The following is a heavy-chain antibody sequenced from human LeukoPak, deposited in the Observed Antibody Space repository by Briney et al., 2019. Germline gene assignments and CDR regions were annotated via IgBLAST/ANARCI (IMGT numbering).Heavy chain of an antibody. J-gene: IGHJ5*02. V-gene: IGHV3-48*02. D-gene: IGHD2/OR15-2a*01. Sequence: GGSLRLSCAASGFTFSSYSMNWVRQAPGKGLEWVSYISCSSSTIYYSDSVKGRFTISRDNAKNSLYLQMNSLRDEDTAVYYCARRVSTSNTYNWFDPWGQGTLVTVSS. CDR2: ISCSSSTI. CDR1: GFTFSSYS. CDR3: ARRVSTSNTYNWFDP.